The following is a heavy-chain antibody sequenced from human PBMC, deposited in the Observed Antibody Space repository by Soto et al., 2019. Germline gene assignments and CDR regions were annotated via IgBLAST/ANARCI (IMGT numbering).Heavy chain of an antibody. V-gene: IGHV4-59*08. J-gene: IGHJ4*02. Sequence: SETLSLTCTFSVVSISTYCWSCIRHSPGKGLEWIGHVSYSGTTDYNASLKSRVTISIDTSKNHFSLTLTSVTAADTAVYYCARPSVHIARGQFDYRGQGTLVTVPX. D-gene: IGHD2-21*01. CDR1: VVSISTYC. CDR2: VSYSGTT. CDR3: ARPSVHIARGQFDY.